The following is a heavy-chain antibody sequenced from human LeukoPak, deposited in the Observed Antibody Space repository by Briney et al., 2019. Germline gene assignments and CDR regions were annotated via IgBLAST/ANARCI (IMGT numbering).Heavy chain of an antibody. J-gene: IGHJ5*02. CDR1: GYTFTGYY. CDR3: ARDYCGGDCYNNWFDP. V-gene: IGHV1-2*02. D-gene: IGHD2-21*02. CDR2: INPNSGGT. Sequence: ASVKVSCKAFGYTFTGYYMHWVRQAPGQGLEWMGGINPNSGGTNYAQKFQGRVTMTRDTSISTAYMELRRLRSDDTAVYYCARDYCGGDCYNNWFDPWGQGTLSPSPQ.